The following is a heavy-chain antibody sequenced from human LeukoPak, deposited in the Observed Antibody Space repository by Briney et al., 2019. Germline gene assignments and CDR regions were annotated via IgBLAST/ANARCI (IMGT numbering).Heavy chain of an antibody. CDR1: GGTFSSYA. CDR3: ARGEPSCSSTSCYFFYFDY. J-gene: IGHJ4*02. V-gene: IGHV1-69*13. Sequence: SVKVSCKASGGTFSSYAISWVRQAPGQGLEWMGGIIPIFGTANYAQKFQGRVTITADESTGTAYMELSSLRSEDTAVYYCARGEPSCSSTSCYFFYFDYWGQGTLVTVSS. CDR2: IIPIFGTA. D-gene: IGHD2-2*01.